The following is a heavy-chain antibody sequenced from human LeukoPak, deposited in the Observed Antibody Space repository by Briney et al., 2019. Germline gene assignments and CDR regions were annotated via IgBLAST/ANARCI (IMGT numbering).Heavy chain of an antibody. CDR2: TSYSGDRQ. J-gene: IGHJ4*02. D-gene: IGHD3/OR15-3a*01. CDR1: GFTFSDYP. CDR3: ARELPLSSDFWTGPFDS. Sequence: PGGSLRLSCSASGFTFSDYPMHWVRQAPGKGLEWVTVTSYSGDRQSYADSVRGRFTISRDNSKNTLLLQMESLRPEDTAVYYCARELPLSSDFWTGPFDSWGQGTLVTVSS. V-gene: IGHV3-30-3*01.